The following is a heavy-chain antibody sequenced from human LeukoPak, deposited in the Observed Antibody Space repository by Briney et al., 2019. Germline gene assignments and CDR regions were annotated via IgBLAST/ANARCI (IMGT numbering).Heavy chain of an antibody. Sequence: GGSLRLSCAASGFTFSSYSMNWVRQAPGKGLEWVSYIISSSSTIYYADSVKGRFTISRDNAKNSLYLQMNSLRAEDTAVYYCARRGYVGAQGPPLYYFDYWGQGTLVTVSS. V-gene: IGHV3-48*04. CDR3: ARRGYVGAQGPPLYYFDY. J-gene: IGHJ4*02. CDR2: IISSSSTI. D-gene: IGHD1-26*01. CDR1: GFTFSSYS.